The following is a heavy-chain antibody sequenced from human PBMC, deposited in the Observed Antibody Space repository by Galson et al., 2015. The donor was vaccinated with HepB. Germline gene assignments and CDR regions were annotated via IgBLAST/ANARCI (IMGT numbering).Heavy chain of an antibody. D-gene: IGHD3-3*01. Sequence: SVKVSCKASGYTFTNYGINWVRQAPGQGLEWMGWISAYNGNTNYAREFQGRVTMTTDTSTNIAYMELRSLRSDDTAVYYCARKADFWSGYLDYWGQGTLVTVSS. V-gene: IGHV1-18*01. CDR3: ARKADFWSGYLDY. J-gene: IGHJ4*02. CDR2: ISAYNGNT. CDR1: GYTFTNYG.